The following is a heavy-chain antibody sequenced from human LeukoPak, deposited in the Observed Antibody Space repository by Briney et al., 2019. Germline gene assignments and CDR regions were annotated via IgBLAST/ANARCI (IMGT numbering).Heavy chain of an antibody. D-gene: IGHD2-2*02. CDR2: IIPIFGTA. J-gene: IGHJ4*02. CDR1: GGTFSSYA. CDR3: ARGYCSSTSCYRLVYFDY. Sequence: SVKVSCKASGGTFSSYAISWVRQAPGQGLEWMGGIIPIFGTANYAQKFQGRVTITADESTSTAYMELSSLRSEDTAVYYCARGYCSSTSCYRLVYFDYWGQGTLVTVSS. V-gene: IGHV1-69*01.